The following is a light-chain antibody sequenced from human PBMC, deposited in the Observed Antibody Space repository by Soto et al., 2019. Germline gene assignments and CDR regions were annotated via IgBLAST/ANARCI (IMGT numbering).Light chain of an antibody. Sequence: TCGLTSGSVSTSYHPSWYQQSPGLAPRTLIYNTTTRSSGVPDRFSGSILGNKAALTITGAQSDDESDYLCALYVGSGTVVFGGGTKLTVL. CDR2: NTT. CDR3: ALYVGSGTVV. J-gene: IGLJ2*01. CDR1: SGSVSTSYH. V-gene: IGLV8-61*01.